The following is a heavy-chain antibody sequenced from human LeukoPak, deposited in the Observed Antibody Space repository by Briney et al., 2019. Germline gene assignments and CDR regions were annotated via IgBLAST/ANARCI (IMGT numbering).Heavy chain of an antibody. V-gene: IGHV3-30*18. CDR2: ISYDGSNK. Sequence: PGGSLRLSCAASGFTFSSYGMHWVRQAPGKGLEWVAVISYDGSNKYYADSVKGRFTISRDNSKNTLYLQMNSLRAEDTAVYYCAKDRSGYSSSWYQGVGAWFDPWGQGTLVTVSS. CDR1: GFTFSSYG. J-gene: IGHJ5*02. CDR3: AKDRSGYSSSWYQGVGAWFDP. D-gene: IGHD6-13*01.